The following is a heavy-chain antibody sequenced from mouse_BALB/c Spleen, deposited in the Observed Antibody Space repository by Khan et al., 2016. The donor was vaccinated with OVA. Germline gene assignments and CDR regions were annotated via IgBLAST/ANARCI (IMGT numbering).Heavy chain of an antibody. J-gene: IGHJ3*01. Sequence: VKLVESGAELARPGASVKLSCKASGYTFTDYNINWVKQRTGQGLEWIGEIYPGSNNTYYNEKFKGKATLTADKSSSTAYMQLSSLTSEDSAVYFGAREWGAWFPYWGQGTLVTVSA. CDR3: AREWGAWFPY. CDR2: IYPGSNNT. V-gene: IGHV1-77*01. CDR1: GYTFTDYN.